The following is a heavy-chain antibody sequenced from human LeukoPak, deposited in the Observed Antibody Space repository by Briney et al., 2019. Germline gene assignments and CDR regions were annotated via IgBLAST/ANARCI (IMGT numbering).Heavy chain of an antibody. D-gene: IGHD2-21*02. CDR1: GYTLNDHY. Sequence: ASVNVSCKASGYTLNDHYLHWVRQAPGQGLEWMGWLNPKTGGTNYAQTFQGRVTMTRDTSISTAYMYLSRLTSDDTAVYYCARVTANHVRWFDPWGQGTLLTVSS. V-gene: IGHV1-2*02. CDR2: LNPKTGGT. CDR3: ARVTANHVRWFDP. J-gene: IGHJ5*02.